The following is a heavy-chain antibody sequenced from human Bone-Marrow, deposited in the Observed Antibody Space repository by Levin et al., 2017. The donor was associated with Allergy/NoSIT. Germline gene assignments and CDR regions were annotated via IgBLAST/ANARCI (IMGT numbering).Heavy chain of an antibody. Sequence: GGSLRLSCAASGFTFSSYAMHWVRQAPGKGLEWVAVISYDGSNKYYADSVKGRFTISRDNSKNTLYLQMNSLRAEDTAVYYCARDYNDYGDYGYYYYYMDVWGKGTTVTVSS. V-gene: IGHV3-30-3*01. CDR2: ISYDGSNK. CDR1: GFTFSSYA. D-gene: IGHD4-17*01. CDR3: ARDYNDYGDYGYYYYYMDV. J-gene: IGHJ6*03.